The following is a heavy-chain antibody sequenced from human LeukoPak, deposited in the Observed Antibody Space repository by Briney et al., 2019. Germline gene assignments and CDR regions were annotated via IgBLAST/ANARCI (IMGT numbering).Heavy chain of an antibody. J-gene: IGHJ6*03. V-gene: IGHV3-21*01. D-gene: IGHD3-22*01. CDR1: GFTFSSYS. Sequence: GGSLRLSCAASGFTFSSYSMNWVRQAPGKGLEWVSSISSSSSYIYYADSVKGRFTISRDNAKNSLYLQMNSLRAEDTAVYYCARAGLLRYMDVWGKGTTVTASS. CDR3: ARAGLLRYMDV. CDR2: ISSSSSYI.